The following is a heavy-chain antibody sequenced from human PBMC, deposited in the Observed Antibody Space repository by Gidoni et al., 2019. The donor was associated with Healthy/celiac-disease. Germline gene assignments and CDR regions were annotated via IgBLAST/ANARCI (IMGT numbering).Heavy chain of an antibody. CDR3: ARARRTTGTTGY. D-gene: IGHD1-1*01. Sequence: EVQLVESGGGLVKPGGSLRLSCAASGFTFSSYSMNWVRQAPGKGLEWVSSISSSSSYIYYADSVKGRFTISRDNAKNSLYLQMNSLRAEDTAVYYCARARRTTGTTGYWGQGTLVTVSS. CDR1: GFTFSSYS. V-gene: IGHV3-21*01. J-gene: IGHJ4*02. CDR2: ISSSSSYI.